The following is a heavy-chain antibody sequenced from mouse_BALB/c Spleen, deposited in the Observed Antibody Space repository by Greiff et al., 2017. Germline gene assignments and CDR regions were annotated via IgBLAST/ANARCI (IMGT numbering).Heavy chain of an antibody. D-gene: IGHD2-4*01. Sequence: EVNVVESGGGLVQPGGSRKLSCAASGFTFSSFGMHWVRQAPEKGLEWVAYISSGSSTIYYADTVKGRFTISRDNPKNTLFLQMTSLRSEDTAMYYCARGITTEDFDYWGQGTTLTVSS. CDR1: GFTFSSFG. CDR2: ISSGSSTI. J-gene: IGHJ2*01. V-gene: IGHV5-17*02. CDR3: ARGITTEDFDY.